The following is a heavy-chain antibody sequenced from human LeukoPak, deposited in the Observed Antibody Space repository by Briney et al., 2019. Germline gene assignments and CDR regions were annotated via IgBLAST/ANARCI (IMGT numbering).Heavy chain of an antibody. J-gene: IGHJ3*02. D-gene: IGHD3-3*01. CDR3: ARDWRMKHAFDI. CDR2: INSDGSST. CDR1: GFTFGSYW. V-gene: IGHV3-74*01. Sequence: HTGGSLRLSCAASGFTFGSYWMHWVRQAPGKGLVWVSRINSDGSSTSYADSVKGRFTISRDNAKNTLYLQMNSLRAEDTAVYYCARDWRMKHAFDIWGQGTMVTVSS.